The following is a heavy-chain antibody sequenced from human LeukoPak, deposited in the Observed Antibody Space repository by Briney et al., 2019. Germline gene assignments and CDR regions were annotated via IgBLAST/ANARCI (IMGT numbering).Heavy chain of an antibody. CDR1: GGSFSGYY. Sequence: SETLSLTCAVYGGSFSGYYWSWIRQPPGKGLEWIGEINHSGSTNYNPSLKSRVTISVDTSKNQFSLKLSSVTAADTAVYYCARGYVVLLWFQGNQLNYFDYWGQGTLVTVSS. CDR2: INHSGST. J-gene: IGHJ4*02. D-gene: IGHD3-10*01. V-gene: IGHV4-34*01. CDR3: ARGYVVLLWFQGNQLNYFDY.